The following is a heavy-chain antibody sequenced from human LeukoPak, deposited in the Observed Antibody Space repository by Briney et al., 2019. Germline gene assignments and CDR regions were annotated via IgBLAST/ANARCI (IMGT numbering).Heavy chain of an antibody. CDR1: GFTVSNHY. Sequence: GGSLRLSCAASGFTVSNHYMNWVRQAPGKVLEWVSHIYRSGDTHYAHAVKSRSTNFRDSSTITLFLQTNSARAEDTAAYCGARDPPAVAANTYAWGQGTLVTVSS. CDR2: IYRSGDT. J-gene: IGHJ5*02. CDR3: ARDPPAVAANTYA. V-gene: IGHV3-66*01. D-gene: IGHD6-6*01.